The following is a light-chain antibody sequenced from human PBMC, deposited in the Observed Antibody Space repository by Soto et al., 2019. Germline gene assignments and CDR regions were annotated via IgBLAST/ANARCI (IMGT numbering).Light chain of an antibody. J-gene: IGLJ1*01. Sequence: QSVLTQPVSVSGSPGQSIAISCTGSSSDVGGYNYVSWYQQHPGKAPKLMIYDVGNRPSGVSDRFSGSKSGNTASLTISGLQAEDEADYYCSSYTSSSTLYVFGTGTKVTVL. V-gene: IGLV2-14*03. CDR2: DVG. CDR3: SSYTSSSTLYV. CDR1: SSDVGGYNY.